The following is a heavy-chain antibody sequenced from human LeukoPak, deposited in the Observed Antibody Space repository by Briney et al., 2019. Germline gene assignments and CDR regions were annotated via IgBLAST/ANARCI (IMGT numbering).Heavy chain of an antibody. J-gene: IGHJ4*02. Sequence: ASVKVSCKASGGTSSSYAISWVRQAPGQGLEWMGGIIPIFGTANYAQKFQGRVTITADKSTSTAYMELSSLRSEDTAVYYCASAADSDYLRIHYWGQGTLVTVSS. CDR1: GGTSSSYA. CDR3: ASAADSDYLRIHY. D-gene: IGHD4-11*01. V-gene: IGHV1-69*06. CDR2: IIPIFGTA.